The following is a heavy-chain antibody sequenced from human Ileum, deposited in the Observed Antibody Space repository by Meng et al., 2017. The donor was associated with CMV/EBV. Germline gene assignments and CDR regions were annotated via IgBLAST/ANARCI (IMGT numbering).Heavy chain of an antibody. V-gene: IGHV3-21*01. CDR2: ISSSVTYI. CDR1: GFAFSSYT. J-gene: IGHJ4*02. CDR3: ARVRGTERDF. Sequence: GESLKISCAASGFAFSSYTMNWVRQAPGKGLEWVSSISSSVTYIFYADSVKGRFTISRDNAKNSLYLQMNSLRAEYTGVYYCARVRGTERDFWGQGTLVTVSS. D-gene: IGHD1-1*01.